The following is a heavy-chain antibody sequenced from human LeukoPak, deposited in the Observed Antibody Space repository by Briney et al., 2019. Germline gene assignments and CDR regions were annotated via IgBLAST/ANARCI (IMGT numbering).Heavy chain of an antibody. CDR2: ISSSGSTI. CDR1: GFTFSSYE. J-gene: IGHJ4*02. V-gene: IGHV3-48*03. CDR3: ARVDLGIAAPY. D-gene: IGHD6-13*01. Sequence: PGGSLRLSCAASGFTFSSYEMNWVRQAPGKGLEWVSYISSSGSTIYYADSVKGRFTISRDNAKNSLYLQMNSLRAEDTAVYYCARVDLGIAAPYWGQGTLVTVSS.